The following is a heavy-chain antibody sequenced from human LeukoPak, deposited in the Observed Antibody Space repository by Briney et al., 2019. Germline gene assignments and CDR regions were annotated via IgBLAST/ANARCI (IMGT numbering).Heavy chain of an antibody. J-gene: IGHJ4*02. D-gene: IGHD4-17*01. CDR3: ARPAALRTGGYYFDY. Sequence: GGSLRLSCAGSGFTFSDHYMDWVRQAPGKGLEWVGRTRNKANSYTTEYAASVKGRFTISRDDSKNSLYLQMNSLKTEDTAVYYCARPAALRTGGYYFDYWGQGTLVTVSS. CDR1: GFTFSDHY. V-gene: IGHV3-72*01. CDR2: TRNKANSYTT.